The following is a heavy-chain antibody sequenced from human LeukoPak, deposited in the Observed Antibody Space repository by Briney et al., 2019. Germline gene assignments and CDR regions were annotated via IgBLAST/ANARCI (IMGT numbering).Heavy chain of an antibody. CDR1: GFTFSSYA. J-gene: IGHJ3*02. CDR2: ISYDGSNK. V-gene: IGHV3-30*04. CDR3: ARGALAQTYYDFWSGYLSGAFDI. D-gene: IGHD3-3*01. Sequence: GGSLRLSCAASGFTFSSYAMHWVRQAPGKGLEWVAVISYDGSNKYYADSVKGRFTISRDNSKNTLYLQMNSLRAEDTAVYYCARGALAQTYYDFWSGYLSGAFDIWGQGTMVTVSS.